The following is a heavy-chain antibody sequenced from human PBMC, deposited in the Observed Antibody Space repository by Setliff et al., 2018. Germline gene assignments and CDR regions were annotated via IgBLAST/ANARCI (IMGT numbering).Heavy chain of an antibody. Sequence: SVKVSCKASGGTFSNYDISWVRQAPGKGLEWMGGIIPIFGTTNYAQRFQGRITITTDESTSTAYMELSSLRSEDTAVYYCARERGDIVTTTSYYYYWTSGAKGPRSPSP. D-gene: IGHD5-12*01. CDR2: IIPIFGTT. V-gene: IGHV1-69*05. CDR3: ARERGDIVTTTSYYYYWTS. CDR1: GGTFSNYD. J-gene: IGHJ6*03.